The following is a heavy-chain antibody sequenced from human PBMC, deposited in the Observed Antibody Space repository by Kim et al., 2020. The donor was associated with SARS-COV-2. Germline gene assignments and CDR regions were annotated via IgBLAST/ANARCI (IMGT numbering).Heavy chain of an antibody. CDR1: GFTFSSYA. D-gene: IGHD2-21*01. Sequence: GGSLRLSCAASGFTFSSYAMSWVRQAPGKGLEWVSVIYSGGSSTYYADSVKGRFTISRDNSKNTLYLQMNSLRAEDTAVYYCATLEDGGNYYWGQGTLVTVSS. CDR2: IYSGGSST. CDR3: ATLEDGGNYY. V-gene: IGHV3-23*03. J-gene: IGHJ4*02.